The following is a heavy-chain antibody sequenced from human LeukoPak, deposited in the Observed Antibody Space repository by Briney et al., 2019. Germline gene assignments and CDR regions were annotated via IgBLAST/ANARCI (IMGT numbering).Heavy chain of an antibody. CDR2: INPNSGGT. V-gene: IGHV1-2*02. CDR3: ARTGYDILTGTKKEVDY. J-gene: IGHJ4*02. D-gene: IGHD3-9*01. CDR1: GYTFTGYY. Sequence: ASVKVSCKASGYTFTGYYMHWVRQAPGQGLGWMGWINPNSGGTNYAQKFQGRVTMTRDTSISTAYMELSRLRSDDTAVYYCARTGYDILTGTKKEVDYWGQGTLVTVSS.